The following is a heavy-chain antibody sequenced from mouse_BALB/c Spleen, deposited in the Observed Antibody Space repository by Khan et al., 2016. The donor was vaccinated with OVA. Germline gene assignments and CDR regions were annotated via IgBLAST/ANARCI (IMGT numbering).Heavy chain of an antibody. V-gene: IGHV1S132*01. Sequence: QVQLKQSGAELVRPGASVKLSCETSGYIFTSYWIHWIKQRSGQGLEWIARLYPGTGSIHCSENFKGKVTLTEDKSSSTAYMQLSSLKSEDSAVYFCARGGDKITDVCGYRGRGTLVTVSA. D-gene: IGHD2-4*01. CDR3: ARGGDKITDVCGY. CDR1: GYIFTSYW. CDR2: LYPGTGSI. J-gene: IGHJ3*02.